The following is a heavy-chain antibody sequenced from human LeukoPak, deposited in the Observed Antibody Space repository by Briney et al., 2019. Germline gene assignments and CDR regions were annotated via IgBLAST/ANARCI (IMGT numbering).Heavy chain of an antibody. V-gene: IGHV4-59*01. Sequence: SETLSLTCTVSGGSISSYYWSWIRQPPGKGLEWIGYIYYSGSTNYNPSLKSRVTISVDTSKNQFSLKLSSVTAADTAVYYCARDKFDYYDSSGYYRRFDYWGQGTLVTVSS. D-gene: IGHD3-22*01. CDR2: IYYSGST. J-gene: IGHJ4*02. CDR1: GGSISSYY. CDR3: ARDKFDYYDSSGYYRRFDY.